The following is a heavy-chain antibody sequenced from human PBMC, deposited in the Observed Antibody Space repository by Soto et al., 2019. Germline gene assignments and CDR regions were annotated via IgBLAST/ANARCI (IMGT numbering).Heavy chain of an antibody. CDR1: ACTVTGYY. V-gene: IGHV1-3*01. CDR2: INGGNGVT. D-gene: IGHD6-19*01. J-gene: IGHJ5*02. Sequence: GASLKVSCKTSACTVTGYYMHWVRQAPGQGLEWMGWINGGNGVTRYSENFHGRVTITRDTSVSTVYMELSSLRSEDTAVYYCARVPWGSLSGWKRWLDPWGQGTLVTV. CDR3: ARVPWGSLSGWKRWLDP.